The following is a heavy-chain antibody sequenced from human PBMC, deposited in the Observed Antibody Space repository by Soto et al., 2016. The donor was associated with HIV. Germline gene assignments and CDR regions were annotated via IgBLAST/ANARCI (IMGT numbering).Heavy chain of an antibody. J-gene: IGHJ4*02. CDR3: ARNYDSSGNFDY. Sequence: QVQLVQSGAEVKKPGASVKVSCKTSGYTFTNYYIHWVRQAPGQGLEWMGIINPSGGSTSYAQKFQGRVTMTRDTSTSTVYTELSSLRSEDTAVYYCARNYDSSGNFDYWGQGTLVTVSS. CDR1: GYTFTNYY. V-gene: IGHV1-46*01. D-gene: IGHD3-22*01. CDR2: INPSGGST.